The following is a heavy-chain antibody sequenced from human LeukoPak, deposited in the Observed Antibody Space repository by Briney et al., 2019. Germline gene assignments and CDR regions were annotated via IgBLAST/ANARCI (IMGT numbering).Heavy chain of an antibody. D-gene: IGHD3-10*01. CDR2: ISAYNGNT. CDR1: GGTFSSYA. Sequence: AASVKVSCKASGGTFSSYAISWVRQAPGQGLEGMGWISAYNGNTNYAQKLQGRVTMTTDTSTSTAYMELRSLRSDDTAVYYCATQLLWFGEDFDYWGQGTLVTVSS. CDR3: ATQLLWFGEDFDY. J-gene: IGHJ4*02. V-gene: IGHV1-18*01.